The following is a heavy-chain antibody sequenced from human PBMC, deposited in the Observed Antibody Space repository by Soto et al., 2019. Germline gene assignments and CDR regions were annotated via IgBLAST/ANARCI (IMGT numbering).Heavy chain of an antibody. J-gene: IGHJ4*02. CDR1: GYTFTSYD. CDR3: ARRPLYGSGSYDY. V-gene: IGHV1-8*01. CDR2: MNPNSGNT. D-gene: IGHD3-10*01. Sequence: ASVKVSCKASGYTFTSYDINWVRQATGQGLEWMGWMNPNSGNTGYTQKFRGRVTMTRNTSISTAYMELSSLRSEDTAVYYCARRPLYGSGSYDYWGQGTLVTVSS.